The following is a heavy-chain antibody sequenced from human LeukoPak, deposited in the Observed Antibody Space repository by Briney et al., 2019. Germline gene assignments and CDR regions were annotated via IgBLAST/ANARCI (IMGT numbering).Heavy chain of an antibody. D-gene: IGHD1-26*01. J-gene: IGHJ4*02. Sequence: ASVKVSCKASGYTFSIYGISWVRQSPGQGLGWMGWITDYNRTTNYTQKVQARVTMTTHSSTSTAYMELRSLRSDDTAVYYCARAQYSGSATGHFHYWAQGTLVTVSS. CDR2: ITDYNRTT. CDR3: ARAQYSGSATGHFHY. CDR1: GYTFSIYG. V-gene: IGHV1-18*01.